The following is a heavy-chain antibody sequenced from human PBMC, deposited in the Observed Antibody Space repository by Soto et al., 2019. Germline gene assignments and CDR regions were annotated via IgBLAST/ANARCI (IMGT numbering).Heavy chain of an antibody. D-gene: IGHD2-15*01. CDR1: GGSFHNFY. J-gene: IGHJ5*02. V-gene: IGHV4-59*01. Sequence: SETLSLTCNLSGGSFHNFYWLWIRQPPGKGLEWVGHVHYSGSTNYSPSLNSRATISLDTSKNQFSLKLTSVTAADTAVYYCARDKYCSGGSCRKNWFDPWGQGTLVTVSS. CDR3: ARDKYCSGGSCRKNWFDP. CDR2: VHYSGST.